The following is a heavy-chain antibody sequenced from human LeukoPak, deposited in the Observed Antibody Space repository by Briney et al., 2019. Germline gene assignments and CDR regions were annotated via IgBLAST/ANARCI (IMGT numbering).Heavy chain of an antibody. J-gene: IGHJ4*02. Sequence: GASVKVSCKASGGTFSSYTISWVRQAPGQGLEWMGRIIPILGIANYAQKFQGRVTITADKSTSTAYMELSSLRSEDRAVYYCASDYYDGSGYPPKYDYWGQGTLVTVSS. CDR3: ASDYYDGSGYPPKYDY. D-gene: IGHD3-22*01. CDR1: GGTFSSYT. CDR2: IIPILGIA. V-gene: IGHV1-69*02.